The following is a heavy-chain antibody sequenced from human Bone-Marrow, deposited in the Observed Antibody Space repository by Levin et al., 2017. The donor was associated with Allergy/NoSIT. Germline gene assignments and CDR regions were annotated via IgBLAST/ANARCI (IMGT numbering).Heavy chain of an antibody. Sequence: GESLKIFCKASGYTFTGYYMHWVRQAPGQGLEWMGWINPNSGGTNYAQKFQGRVTMTRDTSISTAYMELSRLRSDDTAVYYCARDAMVYYDTSGPQGDAFDIWGQGTMVTVSS. D-gene: IGHD3-22*01. CDR2: INPNSGGT. J-gene: IGHJ3*02. CDR1: GYTFTGYY. V-gene: IGHV1-2*02. CDR3: ARDAMVYYDTSGPQGDAFDI.